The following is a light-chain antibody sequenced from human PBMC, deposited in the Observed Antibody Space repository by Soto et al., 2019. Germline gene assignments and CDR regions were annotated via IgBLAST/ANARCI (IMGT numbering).Light chain of an antibody. CDR1: QSLVHSDGNTH. CDR3: MQGTHWPYT. J-gene: IGKJ2*01. Sequence: DVVMTQSPLSLPVTLGQPASISCRSTQSLVHSDGNTHLNWFQQRPGQSPRHLICKVSNRDSGVPDRFSGSASGTDFTLKISRVEAEDVGLYYCMQGTHWPYTFGQGTKLEIK. CDR2: KVS. V-gene: IGKV2-30*02.